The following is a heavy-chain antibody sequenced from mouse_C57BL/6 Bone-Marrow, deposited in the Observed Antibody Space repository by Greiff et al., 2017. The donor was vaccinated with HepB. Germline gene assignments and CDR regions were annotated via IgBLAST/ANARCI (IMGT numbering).Heavy chain of an antibody. J-gene: IGHJ3*01. CDR1: GYTFTDYE. Sequence: QVQLQQSGAELVRPGASVTLSCKASGYTFTDYEMHWVKQTPVHGLEWIGAIDPETGGTAYNQKFKGKAILTADKSSSTAYMELRSLTSEDSAVYYCTKDDSDVGAAYWGQGTLVTVSA. CDR2: IDPETGGT. CDR3: TKDDSDVGAAY. D-gene: IGHD2-4*01. V-gene: IGHV1-15*01.